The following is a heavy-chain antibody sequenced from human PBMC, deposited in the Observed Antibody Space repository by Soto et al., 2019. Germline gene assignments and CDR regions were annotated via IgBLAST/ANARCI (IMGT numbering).Heavy chain of an antibody. D-gene: IGHD2-15*01. J-gene: IGHJ6*02. CDR2: IDPSDSYT. CDR1: GYSFTSYW. CDR3: ARRGYCSGGSCYRDYYYYYGMDV. V-gene: IGHV5-10-1*01. Sequence: GESLKISCKGSGYSFTSYWISWVRQMPGKGLEWMGRIDPSDSYTNYSPSFQGHVTISADKSISTAYLQWSSLKASDTAMYYCARRGYCSGGSCYRDYYYYYGMDVWGQXTTVTVSS.